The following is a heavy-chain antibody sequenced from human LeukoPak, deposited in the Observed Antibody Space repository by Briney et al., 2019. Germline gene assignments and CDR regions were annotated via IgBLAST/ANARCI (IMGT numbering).Heavy chain of an antibody. J-gene: IGHJ4*02. CDR2: IKSDGSST. V-gene: IGHV3-74*01. D-gene: IGHD3-10*01. Sequence: GGSLRLSCAASGFTFSSYWMHWVRQAPGKGLVWVSRIKSDGSSTTYADSVKGRFTVSRDNAKNTLYLQMNSLRAEDTAVYYCATNYYGSGPDHWGQGTLVTVSS. CDR1: GFTFSSYW. CDR3: ATNYYGSGPDH.